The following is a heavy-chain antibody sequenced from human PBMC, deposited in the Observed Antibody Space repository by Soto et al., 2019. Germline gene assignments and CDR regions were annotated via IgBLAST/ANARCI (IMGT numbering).Heavy chain of an antibody. CDR3: ARGWGYDSNDYYYAY. Sequence: QVQLVQAGAEVMKPGSSVKVSCKASGGTFSRNAISWVRQAPGQGLVWMGGIIPIFGTANHAQKFQGRVTIIADESTSTVYMELSSLRSEDTAMYYCARGWGYDSNDYYYAYWGQGTLVIVSS. V-gene: IGHV1-69*01. CDR1: GGTFSRNA. CDR2: IIPIFGTA. J-gene: IGHJ4*02. D-gene: IGHD3-22*01.